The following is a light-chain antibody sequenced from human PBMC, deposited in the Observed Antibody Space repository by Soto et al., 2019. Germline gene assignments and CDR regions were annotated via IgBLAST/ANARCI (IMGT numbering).Light chain of an antibody. J-gene: IGKJ2*01. V-gene: IGKV1-33*01. CDR3: QQYDIFPYT. CDR1: RDIVKY. Sequence: DIQMTQSPSSLSASVGDRVTITCQASRDIVKYLNWYQQKPGKAPRLLIYDASDLETGVPSRFRGSGSGTEFTFTISSLQPEDFATYYCQQYDIFPYTFGQGTKLDIK. CDR2: DAS.